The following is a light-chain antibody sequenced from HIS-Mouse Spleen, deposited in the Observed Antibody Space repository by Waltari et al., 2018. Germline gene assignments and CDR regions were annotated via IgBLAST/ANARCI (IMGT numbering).Light chain of an antibody. CDR1: QIVSSSY. V-gene: IGKV3-20*01. J-gene: IGKJ4*01. Sequence: EIVLTQSPGTLSLSPGERATLSCRASQIVSSSYLAWYQQKPGQAPRLLIYGASSRATGIPDRFSGSGSGTDFTLTISRLEPEDFAVYYCQQYGSSSALTFGGGTKVEIK. CDR3: QQYGSSSALT. CDR2: GAS.